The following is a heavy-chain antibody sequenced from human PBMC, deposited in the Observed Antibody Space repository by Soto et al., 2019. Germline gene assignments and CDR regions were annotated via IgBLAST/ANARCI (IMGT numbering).Heavy chain of an antibody. CDR1: GGSISSGDYY. D-gene: IGHD3-22*01. J-gene: IGHJ4*02. CDR3: AREPSRYYDSSGYYSIDY. V-gene: IGHV4-30-4*01. Sequence: PSETLSLTCTFCGGSISSGDYYWRWIRQPPGKGLEWIGYIYYSGSTYYNPSLNSRVTISVDTSKDQFSLKLSSVTAADTAVYYCAREPSRYYDSSGYYSIDYWGQGTLVIVSS. CDR2: IYYSGST.